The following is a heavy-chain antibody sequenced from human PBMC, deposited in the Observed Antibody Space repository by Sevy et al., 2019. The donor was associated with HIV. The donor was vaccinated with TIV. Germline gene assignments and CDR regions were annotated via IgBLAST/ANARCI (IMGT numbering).Heavy chain of an antibody. D-gene: IGHD5-12*01. V-gene: IGHV3-48*03. CDR2: ISSSGSTI. Sequence: GGSLRLSCAASGFTFSSYEMNWVRQAPGKGLEWVSYISSSGSTIYYADSVKGRFTISRDNAKNSLYLQMNSLRAEDTAGYYCARDDRGYSGYDRGNFDYWGQGTLVTVSS. CDR1: GFTFSSYE. J-gene: IGHJ4*02. CDR3: ARDDRGYSGYDRGNFDY.